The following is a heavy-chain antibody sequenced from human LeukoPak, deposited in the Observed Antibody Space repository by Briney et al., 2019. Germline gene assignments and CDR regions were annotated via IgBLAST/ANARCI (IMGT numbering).Heavy chain of an antibody. CDR2: IKEDGGGK. CDR1: GLAFSSYW. D-gene: IGHD3/OR15-3a*01. Sequence: PGGSLRLSCAASGLAFSSYWMSWVRQAPGKGLEWVANIKEDGGGKYYVDSVKGRFTISRDNAKNSLYLQMNSLRAEDTAVYYCARDRTRPYYWGQGTLVTVSS. CDR3: ARDRTRPYY. J-gene: IGHJ4*02. V-gene: IGHV3-7*01.